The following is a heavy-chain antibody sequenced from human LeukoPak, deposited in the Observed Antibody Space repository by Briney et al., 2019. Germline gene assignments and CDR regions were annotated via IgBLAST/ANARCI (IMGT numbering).Heavy chain of an antibody. V-gene: IGHV4-59*01. J-gene: IGHJ2*01. CDR1: GGSISSYY. D-gene: IGHD3-9*01. CDR2: IYYSGST. CDR3: ARVYYDILTGYYSAL. Sequence: SETLSLTCTVSGGSISSYYWSWIRQPPGKGLEWIGYIYYSGSTNYNPSLKSRVTISVDTSKNQFSLKLSSVTAADTAVYYCARVYYDILTGYYSALWGRGTLVTVSS.